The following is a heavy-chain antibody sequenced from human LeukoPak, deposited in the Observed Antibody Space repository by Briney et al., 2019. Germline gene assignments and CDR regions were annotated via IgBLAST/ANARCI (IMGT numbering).Heavy chain of an antibody. CDR2: ISSSSSTI. CDR3: ASSTPLSPYYSGSYQADYYYYGMDV. CDR1: GFTFSSYS. Sequence: GGSLRLSCTASGFTFSSYSMNWVRQAPGKGLEWVSYISSSSSTIYYADSVKGRFTISRDNAKNSLYLQMSSLRDEDTAVYYCASSTPLSPYYSGSYQADYYYYGMDVWGQGTTVTVSS. J-gene: IGHJ6*02. V-gene: IGHV3-48*02. D-gene: IGHD1-26*01.